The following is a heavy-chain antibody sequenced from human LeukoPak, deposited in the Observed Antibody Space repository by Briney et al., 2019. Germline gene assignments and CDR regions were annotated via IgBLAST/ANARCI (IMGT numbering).Heavy chain of an antibody. CDR1: VGSICSGSYY. CDR2: IYNSGST. D-gene: IGHD7-27*01. Sequence: PSETLSLTCTVSVGSICSGSYYWRWIRQPAGKGLEWLGRIYNSGSTNYNPCLKSRVTISVDTSKNQFSLKLSSVTAADTAVYYCAGLGTTTGYYYMDVWGKGTTVTVSS. CDR3: AGLGTTTGYYYMDV. V-gene: IGHV4-61*02. J-gene: IGHJ6*03.